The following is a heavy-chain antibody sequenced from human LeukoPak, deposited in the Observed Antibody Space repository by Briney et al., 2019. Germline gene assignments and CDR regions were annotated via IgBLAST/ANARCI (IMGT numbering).Heavy chain of an antibody. Sequence: ASVKVSCKASGYTFTGYYMHCVRQAPGQGLEWMGWINPNSGGTNYAQKFQGRVTMTRDTSISTAYMELSRLRSDDTAVYYCARDWPGIAVAGRFDPWGQGTLVTVSS. CDR2: INPNSGGT. D-gene: IGHD6-19*01. CDR1: GYTFTGYY. CDR3: ARDWPGIAVAGRFDP. V-gene: IGHV1-2*02. J-gene: IGHJ5*02.